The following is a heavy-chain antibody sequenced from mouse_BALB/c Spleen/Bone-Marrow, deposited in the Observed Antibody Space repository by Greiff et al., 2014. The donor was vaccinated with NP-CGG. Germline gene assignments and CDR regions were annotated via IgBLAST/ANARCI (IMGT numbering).Heavy chain of an antibody. Sequence: EAQLQQSGTELAKPGASVKRTGKASGYKGRREGRKGGKKKKGQGREGRGQGKENNDGTKYNEKFKGKATLTSDKSSSTAYMELSSLTSEDAAVYYCARKGKLYYDNPDWYFDVWGAGTTVTISS. D-gene: IGHD2-1*01. J-gene: IGHJ1*01. V-gene: IGHV1-14*01. CDR1: GYKGRREG. CDR3: ARKGKLYYDNPDWYFDV. CDR2: GKENNDGT.